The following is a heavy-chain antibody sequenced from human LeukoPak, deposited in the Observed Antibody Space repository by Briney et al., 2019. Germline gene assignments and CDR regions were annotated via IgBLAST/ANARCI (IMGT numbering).Heavy chain of an antibody. J-gene: IGHJ4*02. V-gene: IGHV3-30-3*01. CDR2: ISYDGSNK. CDR3: ARGVAYMGWLQLYYFDY. Sequence: GGSLRLSCAASGFTFSSYAMHWVRQAPGKGLEWVAVISYDGSNKYYADSVKGRFTISRDNSKNTLYLQMNSLRAEDTAVYYCARGVAYMGWLQLYYFDYWGQGTTVTVSS. CDR1: GFTFSSYA. D-gene: IGHD5-24*01.